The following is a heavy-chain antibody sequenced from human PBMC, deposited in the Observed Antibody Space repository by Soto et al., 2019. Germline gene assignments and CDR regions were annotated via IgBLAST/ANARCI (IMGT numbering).Heavy chain of an antibody. D-gene: IGHD3-3*01. CDR2: IYYSGST. Sequence: SETLSLTCTVSGGSISSSSYYWGWIRQPPGKGLEWIGSIYYSGSTYYNPSLKSRVTISVDTSKNQFSLKLSSVTAADTAVYYCATRREWGVSIRFLEWLYDYWGQGTLVTVSS. V-gene: IGHV4-39*01. CDR1: GGSISSSSYY. J-gene: IGHJ4*02. CDR3: ATRREWGVSIRFLEWLYDY.